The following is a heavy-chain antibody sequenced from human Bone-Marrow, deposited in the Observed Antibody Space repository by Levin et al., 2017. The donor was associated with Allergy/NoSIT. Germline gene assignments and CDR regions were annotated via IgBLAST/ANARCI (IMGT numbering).Heavy chain of an antibody. D-gene: IGHD4-17*01. CDR3: AKAETTVMLDYSYFDV. V-gene: IGHV3-23*01. CDR1: GFIFADYA. J-gene: IGHJ6*03. CDR2: LDGSSGKT. Sequence: KLGGSLRLSCRISGFIFADYAMNWVRQAPGRGLEWVSSLDGSSGKTHYADSVKGRFTISREYSKDTLFLQMNSLRAEDTARYYCAKAETTVMLDYSYFDVWGEGTAVTVSS.